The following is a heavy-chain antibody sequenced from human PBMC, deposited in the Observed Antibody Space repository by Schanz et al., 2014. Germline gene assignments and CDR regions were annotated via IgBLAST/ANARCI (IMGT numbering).Heavy chain of an antibody. CDR3: AKVRGDQRGAFDS. V-gene: IGHV3-23*04. J-gene: IGHJ4*02. CDR2: ISGSGGST. D-gene: IGHD4-17*01. Sequence: EVQLVESGGGLVQPGGSLRLSCAASGYTFSSNAMSWVRQAPGKGLEWVSTISGSGGSTYYADSVKGRFTISRDNAKNSLYLQMNSLRVDDTAFYFCAKVRGDQRGAFDSWGQGTLVTVSS. CDR1: GYTFSSNA.